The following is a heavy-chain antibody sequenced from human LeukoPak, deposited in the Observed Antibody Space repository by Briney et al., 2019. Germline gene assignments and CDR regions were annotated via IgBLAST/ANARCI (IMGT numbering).Heavy chain of an antibody. Sequence: GGSLRLSCAASGFTFSSYSMNWVRQAPGKGLEWVSYISSSSSTIYYADSVKGRFTISRDNAKNSLYLQMNSLRAEDTAVYYCARASLEWLLRYGMDVWGQGTTVTVSS. CDR2: ISSSSSTI. V-gene: IGHV3-48*01. J-gene: IGHJ6*02. CDR1: GFTFSSYS. CDR3: ARASLEWLLRYGMDV. D-gene: IGHD3-3*01.